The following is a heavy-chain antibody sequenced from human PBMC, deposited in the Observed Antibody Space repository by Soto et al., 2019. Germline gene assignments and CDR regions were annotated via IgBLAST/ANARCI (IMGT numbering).Heavy chain of an antibody. D-gene: IGHD2-15*01. CDR2: ISPYNGET. CDR3: ARDKDIAWAPSGY. V-gene: IGHV1-18*01. CDR1: GYTFTSYG. J-gene: IGHJ4*02. Sequence: ASVKVSCKASGYTFTSYGLSWVRQAPGQGLEWMGWISPYNGETNYAQKLQGRVTMTTDTSTSTAYMELRSLRSDDTAVYFCARDKDIAWAPSGYWGQGTLVTVSS.